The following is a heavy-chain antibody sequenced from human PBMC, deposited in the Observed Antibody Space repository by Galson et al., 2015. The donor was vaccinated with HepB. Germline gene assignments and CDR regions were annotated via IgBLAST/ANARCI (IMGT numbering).Heavy chain of an antibody. CDR3: AREGTTIFGVVLPSYYYYGMDV. CDR2: ISAYNGNT. D-gene: IGHD3-3*01. V-gene: IGHV1-18*01. CDR1: GYTFTSYG. J-gene: IGHJ6*02. Sequence: SVKVSCKASGYTFTSYGISWVRQAPGQGLEWMGWISAYNGNTNYAQKLQGRVTMTTDTSTSTAYMELRSLRSDDTAVYYCAREGTTIFGVVLPSYYYYGMDVWGQGTTVTVSS.